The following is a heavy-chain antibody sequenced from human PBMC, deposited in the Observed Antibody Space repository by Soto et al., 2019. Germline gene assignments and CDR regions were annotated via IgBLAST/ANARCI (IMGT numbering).Heavy chain of an antibody. V-gene: IGHV1-18*04. J-gene: IGHJ4*02. CDR2: ISGKNGNT. CDR3: TRELNTESSAYYSFAY. D-gene: IGHD3-22*01. CDR1: GYTFISHG. Sequence: ASVKVSCKASGYTFISHGISWVRQAPGQGLEWMGWISGKNGNTKYAQEVQGRVTLTTDTSTSTAYMELRSLRADDTAVYYCTRELNTESSAYYSFAYWGQGTLVTVSS.